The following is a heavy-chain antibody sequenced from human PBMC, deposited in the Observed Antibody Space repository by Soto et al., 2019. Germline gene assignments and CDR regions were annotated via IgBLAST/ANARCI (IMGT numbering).Heavy chain of an antibody. Sequence: SVKVSCKASGGTFSSYAISWVRQAPGQGLEWMGGIIPIFGTANYAQKFQGRVTITADESTSTAYMELSSLRSEDTAVYYCARSYCTNGVCYGQVYYYGMDVWGQGTTVTVSS. J-gene: IGHJ6*02. CDR1: GGTFSSYA. CDR2: IIPIFGTA. D-gene: IGHD2-8*01. CDR3: ARSYCTNGVCYGQVYYYGMDV. V-gene: IGHV1-69*13.